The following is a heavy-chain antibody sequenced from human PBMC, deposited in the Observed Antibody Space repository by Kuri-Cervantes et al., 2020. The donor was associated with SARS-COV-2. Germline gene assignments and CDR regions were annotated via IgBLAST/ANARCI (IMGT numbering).Heavy chain of an antibody. V-gene: IGHV3-30-3*01. Sequence: GGSLRLSCAASGLTFSSYAMHWVRQAPGKGLEWVSLISYDGSNKYYADSVKGRFTISRDNSKNTLYLQMNSLRAEDTAVYYCARDLRLGKSLDYWGQGTLVTVSS. CDR2: ISYDGSNK. CDR3: ARDLRLGKSLDY. J-gene: IGHJ4*02. CDR1: GLTFSSYA. D-gene: IGHD7-27*01.